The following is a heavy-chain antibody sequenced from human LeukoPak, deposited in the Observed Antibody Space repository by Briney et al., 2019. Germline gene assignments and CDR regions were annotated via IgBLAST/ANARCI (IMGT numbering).Heavy chain of an antibody. Sequence: GGSLRLSCVVSGFTFGSYWMSWVRQAPGKGLELVASVKQDGRERYYVDSVKGRFTISRDNAKNLLYLQMNSLRAEDTAVYYCARDIAAAGTEGWFDPWGQGTLVTVSS. V-gene: IGHV3-7*03. J-gene: IGHJ5*02. CDR3: ARDIAAAGTEGWFDP. D-gene: IGHD6-13*01. CDR1: GFTFGSYW. CDR2: VKQDGRER.